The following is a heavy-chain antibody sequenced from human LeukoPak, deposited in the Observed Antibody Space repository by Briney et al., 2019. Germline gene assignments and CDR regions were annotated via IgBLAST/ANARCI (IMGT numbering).Heavy chain of an antibody. CDR3: ARLHYGGNYGYYYYYMDV. J-gene: IGHJ6*03. V-gene: IGHV4-39*01. D-gene: IGHD4-23*01. CDR1: GGSISRSSYY. Sequence: SETLSLTCTVSGGSISRSSYYWGWIRQPPGKGLEWIGSIYYSGSTYYNLSLKSRVTISVDTSKNQFSLKLNSVTAADTAVYYCARLHYGGNYGYYYYYMDVWGKGTTVTISS. CDR2: IYYSGST.